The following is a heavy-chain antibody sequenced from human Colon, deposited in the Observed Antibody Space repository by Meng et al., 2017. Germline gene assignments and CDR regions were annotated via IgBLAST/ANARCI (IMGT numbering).Heavy chain of an antibody. J-gene: IGHJ5*02. Sequence: QVQLPESGPGLVKPSETLSLTCNVSGSSVTNHYWHWIRQTPGQGLEWIGYAYYTGSTNYNPSLQSRATIFVDTSKNQFSLSLTSVTGADTAVYYCARERVVGFLGSWGQGTLVTVSS. V-gene: IGHV4-59*02. CDR3: ARERVVGFLGS. CDR1: GSSVTNHY. D-gene: IGHD1-26*01. CDR2: AYYTGST.